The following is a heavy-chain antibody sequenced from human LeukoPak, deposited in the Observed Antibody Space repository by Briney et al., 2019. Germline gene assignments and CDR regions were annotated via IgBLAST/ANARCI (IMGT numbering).Heavy chain of an antibody. D-gene: IGHD1-1*01. J-gene: IGHJ4*02. Sequence: GGSLRLSCAASGFTVSSYAMSWVRQAPGKGLEWVSAISGSGGSTYYADSVKGRFTISRDNSKNTLYLQMNSLRAEDTAVYYCAKPPGSQNWKSYWGQGTLVTVAS. CDR3: AKPPGSQNWKSY. CDR1: GFTVSSYA. V-gene: IGHV3-23*01. CDR2: ISGSGGST.